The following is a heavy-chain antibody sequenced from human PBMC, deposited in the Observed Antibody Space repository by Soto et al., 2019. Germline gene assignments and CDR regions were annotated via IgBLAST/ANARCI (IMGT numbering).Heavy chain of an antibody. V-gene: IGHV4-4*02. Sequence: QLQLQESGQGLVKPSETLSLTCAISGGSISSRNWWTWVRQTPGRGLEWIGEIFHTGNTKFNPSLQSRATLSLDQSNNHVSPTLRSVTAADKAASYCARILTTLTTYGLDVGGQGTTVTVSS. CDR1: GGSISSRNW. CDR3: ARILTTLTTYGLDV. D-gene: IGHD4-17*01. J-gene: IGHJ6*02. CDR2: IFHTGNT.